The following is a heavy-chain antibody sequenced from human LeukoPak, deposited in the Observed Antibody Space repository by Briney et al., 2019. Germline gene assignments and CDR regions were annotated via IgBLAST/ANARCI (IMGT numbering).Heavy chain of an antibody. D-gene: IGHD2-15*01. CDR2: IYYIGST. CDR1: GGSINSYY. CDR3: VRHLSAGRPAFDI. J-gene: IGHJ3*02. Sequence: SETLSLTCTVSGGSINSYYWSWIRQPPGKGLGWIGYIYYIGSTNYNPSLKSRVTISVDTSNNKFSLKLTSLTAADTAVYYCVRHLSAGRPAFDIWGQGTMVTVSS. V-gene: IGHV4-59*08.